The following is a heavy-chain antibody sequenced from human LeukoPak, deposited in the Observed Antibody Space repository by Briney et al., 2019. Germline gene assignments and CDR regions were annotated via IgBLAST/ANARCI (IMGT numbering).Heavy chain of an antibody. CDR3: ARGRRLTGYYDFDY. V-gene: IGHV1-8*01. D-gene: IGHD3-9*01. CDR2: MNPNSGNT. Sequence: ASVKVSCKASGYTFTSYDINWVRQATGQGLEWMGWMNPNSGNTGYAQKFQGRVTMTRNTSINTAYMELSSLRSEDTAVYYCARGRRLTGYYDFDYWGQGTLVTVSS. J-gene: IGHJ4*02. CDR1: GYTFTSYD.